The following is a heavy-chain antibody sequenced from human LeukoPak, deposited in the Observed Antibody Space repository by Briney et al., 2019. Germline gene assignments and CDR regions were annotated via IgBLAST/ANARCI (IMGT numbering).Heavy chain of an antibody. Sequence: QSGGSLRLSCAASGFTFSNVWISWVRQAPGKGLEWVANIKQDGSEKYYVDSLKGRFTISRDNAKNSLFLQMNSLRAEDTAVYYCARDGGEYYYDNSDYWGNFDYWGQGTLVTVSS. CDR2: IKQDGSEK. CDR3: ARDGGEYYYDNSDYWGNFDY. J-gene: IGHJ4*02. D-gene: IGHD3-22*01. CDR1: GFTFSNVW. V-gene: IGHV3-7*01.